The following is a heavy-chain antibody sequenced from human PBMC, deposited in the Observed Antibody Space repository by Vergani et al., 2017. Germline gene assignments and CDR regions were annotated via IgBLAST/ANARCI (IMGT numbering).Heavy chain of an antibody. CDR3: AKASSVTSGSLQYNFYMDV. V-gene: IGHV1-69-2*01. D-gene: IGHD3-10*01. CDR1: GYTFTDHY. CDR2: VDPEDGET. Sequence: EVQLVQSGAEVKKPGATMKISCKVSGYTFTDHYMHWVKQAPGKGLEWMGLVDPEDGETIYAEKFKGRVTIAADTSTDTAHLELSSLRSEDTAVYYCAKASSVTSGSLQYNFYMDVWGKGTTVTVS. J-gene: IGHJ6*03.